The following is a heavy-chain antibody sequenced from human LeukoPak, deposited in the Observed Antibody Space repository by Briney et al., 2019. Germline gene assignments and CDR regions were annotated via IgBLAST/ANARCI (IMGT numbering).Heavy chain of an antibody. CDR2: VNSDESRT. J-gene: IGHJ5*01. V-gene: IGHV3-74*01. CDR1: GFTFTSYW. CDR3: VRDGGLGNNWFDP. Sequence: GGSLRLSCAASGFTFTSYWMHWVRQAPGKGLVWVSRVNSDESRTSYVDSVKGRFTISRDNAKNTLYLQMNSLRVEDTAVYYCVRDGGLGNNWFDPWGQGALVTVSS. D-gene: IGHD3-16*01.